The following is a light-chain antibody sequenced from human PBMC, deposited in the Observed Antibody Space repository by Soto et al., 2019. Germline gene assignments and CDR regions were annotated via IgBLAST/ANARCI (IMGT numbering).Light chain of an antibody. Sequence: EIVLTQSPATLSLSPGERATLSCRASQSVSSNLAWYQQKPGQAPRLLIYDASNRATGIPARFIGSGSGTDFTLTISSLEPEDFAVYYCQRGDTFGQGTRLEIK. CDR1: QSVSSN. V-gene: IGKV3-11*01. CDR3: QRGDT. J-gene: IGKJ5*01. CDR2: DAS.